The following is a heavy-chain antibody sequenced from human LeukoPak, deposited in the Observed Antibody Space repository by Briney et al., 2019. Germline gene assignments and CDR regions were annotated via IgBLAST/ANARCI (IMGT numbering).Heavy chain of an antibody. J-gene: IGHJ4*02. V-gene: IGHV3-7*01. CDR1: EFTFSIYW. Sequence: PGGSLRLSXAASEFTFSIYWMSWVRQAPGKGVEWVANINQGGSEKYYVDSVKGRFTISRDNAKNSLYLQMNNLRADDTAVYYCARENSGGSAFDYWGQGTLVTVSS. D-gene: IGHD3-16*01. CDR3: ARENSGGSAFDY. CDR2: INQGGSEK.